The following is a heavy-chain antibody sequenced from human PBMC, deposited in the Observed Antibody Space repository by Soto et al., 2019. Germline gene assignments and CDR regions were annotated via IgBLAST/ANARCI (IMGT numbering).Heavy chain of an antibody. J-gene: IGHJ3*02. CDR3: ARGPSSGWYENDAFDI. CDR1: GFTFSSYA. D-gene: IGHD6-19*01. V-gene: IGHV3-30-3*01. CDR2: ISYDGSNK. Sequence: QVQLVESGGGVVQPGRSLRLSCAASGFTFSSYAMHWVRQAPGKGLEWVAVISYDGSNKYYADSVKGRFTISRDNSKNTLYLQMNSLRAEDTAVYYCARGPSSGWYENDAFDIWCQGTMVTVSS.